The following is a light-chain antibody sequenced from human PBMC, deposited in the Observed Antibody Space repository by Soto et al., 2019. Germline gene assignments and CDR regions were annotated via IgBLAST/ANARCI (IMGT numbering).Light chain of an antibody. CDR3: QQRSNWPPIT. Sequence: VLTQSPATLSVSAGERSTLSWRSSQSVSSYLAWYQQKPGQAPRLLIYDASNRATGIPARFSGSGSGTDFTLTISSLEPEDFAVYYCQQRSNWPPITFGQGTRLEIK. V-gene: IGKV3-11*01. J-gene: IGKJ5*01. CDR1: QSVSSY. CDR2: DAS.